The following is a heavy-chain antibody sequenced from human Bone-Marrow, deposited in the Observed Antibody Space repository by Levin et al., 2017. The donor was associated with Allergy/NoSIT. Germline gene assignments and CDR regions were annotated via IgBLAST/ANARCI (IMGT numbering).Heavy chain of an antibody. D-gene: IGHD3-22*01. CDR3: AKDVGDTSGYYYGSLEQ. J-gene: IGHJ4*02. Sequence: HTGGSLRLSCAASGFTFSSYAMNWVRQAPGKGLEWVSGIGGSGYYRYYADSVKGRLIISRDNSKNTVYLHMNSLRAEDTAVYYCAKDVGDTSGYYYGSLEQWGQGTLVTVSS. V-gene: IGHV3-23*01. CDR2: IGGSGYYR. CDR1: GFTFSSYA.